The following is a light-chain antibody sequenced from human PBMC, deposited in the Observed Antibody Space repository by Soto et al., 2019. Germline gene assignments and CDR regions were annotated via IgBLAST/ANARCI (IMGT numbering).Light chain of an antibody. CDR1: TSDVGGYNY. V-gene: IGLV2-14*01. J-gene: IGLJ1*01. Sequence: QSVLTQPASVSGSPGQSITISCSGTTSDVGGYNYVSWYQQHPGRAPKLLIYEVSNRPSGVSNRFSGSKSGSTASLTISGLQADDEADYYCSSYTLNTLYVFGTGTKLTVL. CDR3: SSYTLNTLYV. CDR2: EVS.